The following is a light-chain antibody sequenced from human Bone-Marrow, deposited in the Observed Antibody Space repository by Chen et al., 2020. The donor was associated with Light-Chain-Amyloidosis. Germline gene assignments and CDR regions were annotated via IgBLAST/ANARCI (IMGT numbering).Light chain of an antibody. Sequence: DVVMTPSPGALAVSLGGRATINCRSRQSLLFSARNKNYLAWYQLKPGQPPKLLVYWASTRASGVPDRISGGRSGTDFTLTISNVQAEDVAVYYCQQYYRAPPITFGQGTRLEIK. CDR3: QQYYRAPPIT. J-gene: IGKJ5*01. CDR1: QSLLFSARNKNY. CDR2: WAS. V-gene: IGKV4-1*01.